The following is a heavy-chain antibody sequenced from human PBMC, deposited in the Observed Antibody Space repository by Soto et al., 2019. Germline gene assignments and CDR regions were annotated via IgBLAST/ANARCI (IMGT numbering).Heavy chain of an antibody. CDR2: INHSGST. CDR3: ARGRTAWFGERGYYYGMDV. Sequence: QVQLQQWGAGLLKPSETLSLTCAVYGGSFSGYYWSWIRQPPGKGLEWIGEINHSGSTNYNPSLKSRVTISVDTSKNQFSLKLSSVTAADTAVYYCARGRTAWFGERGYYYGMDVWGQGTTVTVSS. J-gene: IGHJ6*02. CDR1: GGSFSGYY. D-gene: IGHD3-10*01. V-gene: IGHV4-34*01.